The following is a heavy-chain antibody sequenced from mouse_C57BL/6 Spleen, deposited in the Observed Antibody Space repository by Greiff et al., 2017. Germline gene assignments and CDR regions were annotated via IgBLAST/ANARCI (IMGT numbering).Heavy chain of an antibody. V-gene: IGHV1-18*01. CDR3: ASSAQAIHMDY. CDR1: GYTFTDYN. D-gene: IGHD3-2*02. Sequence: VPLPQSGPELVKPGASVKISCKASGYTFTDYNMDWVKQSHGKSLEWIGDINPNNGGTIYNQKFKGKATLTVDKSSSTAYMGLRSLTSEDTSVYYCASSAQAIHMDYWGQGTTVTVSS. J-gene: IGHJ4*01. CDR2: INPNNGGT.